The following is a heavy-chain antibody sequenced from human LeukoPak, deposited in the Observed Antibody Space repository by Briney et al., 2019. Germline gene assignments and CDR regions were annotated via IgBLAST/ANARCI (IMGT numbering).Heavy chain of an antibody. Sequence: PSETLSLTCAVYGGSFSGYYWSWIRQPPGKGLEWIGEINHSGSTNYNPSLKSRVTISVDTSKNQFSLKLSPVTAADTAVYCCASLIVADWGQGTLVTVSS. J-gene: IGHJ4*02. CDR1: GGSFSGYY. D-gene: IGHD3-22*01. CDR2: INHSGST. V-gene: IGHV4-34*01. CDR3: ASLIVAD.